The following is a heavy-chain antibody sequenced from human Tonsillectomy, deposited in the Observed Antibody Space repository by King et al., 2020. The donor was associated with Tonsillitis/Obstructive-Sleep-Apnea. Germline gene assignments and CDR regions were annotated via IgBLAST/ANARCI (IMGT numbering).Heavy chain of an antibody. CDR1: GFTFSSYA. V-gene: IGHV3-64D*06. CDR3: VKADCSSTTCYTFDY. CDR2: ISSNGGST. D-gene: IGHD2-2*02. Sequence: EVQLVESGGGLVQPGGSLRLSCSASGFTFSSYAMHWVRQAPGKGLEYVSGISSNGGSTYYADSVKGRFTISRDNSKNTLYLQMSSLRAEDTAVYYCVKADCSSTTCYTFDYWGQGTLVTVSS. J-gene: IGHJ4*02.